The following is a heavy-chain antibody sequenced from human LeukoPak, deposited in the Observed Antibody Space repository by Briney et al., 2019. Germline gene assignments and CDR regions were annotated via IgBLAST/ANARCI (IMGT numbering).Heavy chain of an antibody. CDR3: ARGPRVLYY. J-gene: IGHJ4*02. D-gene: IGHD4/OR15-4a*01. CDR1: GGSISSYY. V-gene: IGHV4-34*01. CDR2: INHSGST. Sequence: SETLSLTCTVSGGSISSYYWSWIRQPPGKGLEWIGEINHSGSTNYNPSLKSRVTISVDTSKNQFSLKLSSVTAADTAVYYCARGPRVLYYWGQGTLVTVSS.